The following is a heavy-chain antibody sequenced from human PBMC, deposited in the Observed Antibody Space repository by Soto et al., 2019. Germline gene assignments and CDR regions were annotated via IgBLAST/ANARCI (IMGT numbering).Heavy chain of an antibody. CDR3: GRSHAPFPPRYSSSWYYFDY. V-gene: IGHV1-2*04. CDR2: INPNSGGT. CDR1: GYTFTGYY. Sequence: QVQLLQSGAEVKKPGASVKVSCKASGYTFTGYYMHWVRQAPGQGLECMGWINPNSGGTNYAQKFQGWVTMTRDPSISTAYMELSRLGSDDTAVYYCGRSHAPFPPRYSSSWYYFDYWGQGTLVTVSS. J-gene: IGHJ4*02. D-gene: IGHD6-13*01.